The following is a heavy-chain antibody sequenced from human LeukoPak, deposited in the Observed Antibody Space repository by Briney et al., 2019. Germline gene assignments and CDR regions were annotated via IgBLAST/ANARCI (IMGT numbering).Heavy chain of an antibody. D-gene: IGHD3-3*02. Sequence: GGSLRLSCAASGFTFRSYTMNWVRQAPGKGLEWISSISSSGNYIYYADSVKGRLTISKDNAQNSLYLQMNSLRAEDTAVYYCARGDRTASLVIFDYWGQGTLVTVSS. CDR1: GFTFRSYT. CDR2: ISSSGNYI. V-gene: IGHV3-21*01. J-gene: IGHJ4*02. CDR3: ARGDRTASLVIFDY.